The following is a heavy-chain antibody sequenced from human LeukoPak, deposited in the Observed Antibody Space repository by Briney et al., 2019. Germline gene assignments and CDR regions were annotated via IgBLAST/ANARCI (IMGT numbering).Heavy chain of an antibody. CDR3: ARGSEYWFDP. Sequence: SETLSLTCTVCGGSISIGDYYWSWIRQPPGKGLEWIGYIYYSGSTYYNPSLKSRVTISVDTSKNQFSLKLSSVTAADTAVYYCARGSEYWFDPWGQGTLVTVSS. CDR2: IYYSGST. V-gene: IGHV4-30-4*01. J-gene: IGHJ5*02. D-gene: IGHD3-10*01. CDR1: GGSISIGDYY.